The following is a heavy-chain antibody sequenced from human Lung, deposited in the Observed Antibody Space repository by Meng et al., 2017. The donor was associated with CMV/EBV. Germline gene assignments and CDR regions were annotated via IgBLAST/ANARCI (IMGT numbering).Heavy chain of an antibody. V-gene: IGHV4-30-4*08. CDR1: GGSISSGDYY. Sequence: QVQLQESGPGLVKPSQNLSLTWTVSGGSISSGDYYWSWIRQPTGKGLEWIGYIYYSGSTYYNPSLKSRVTISVDTSKNQFSLKLSSVTAADTAVYYCARGGITGTVDWFDPWGQGTLVTSPQ. CDR2: IYYSGST. J-gene: IGHJ5*02. D-gene: IGHD1-20*01. CDR3: ARGGITGTVDWFDP.